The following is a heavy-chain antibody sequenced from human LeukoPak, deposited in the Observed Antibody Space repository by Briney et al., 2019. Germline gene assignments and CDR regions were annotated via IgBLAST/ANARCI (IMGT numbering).Heavy chain of an antibody. J-gene: IGHJ4*02. CDR1: GYSITSGYY. V-gene: IGHV4-38-2*02. D-gene: IGHD6-13*01. CDR2: IYHSGST. Sequence: SETLSLTCTVSGYSITSGYYWGWIRQPPGKGLEWIGTIYHSGSTYYNPSLKSRVTISVDTSKNQFSLKLSSVTAADTAVYYCARGQSKWAAGTTHLFDYWGQGTLVTVSS. CDR3: ARGQSKWAAGTTHLFDY.